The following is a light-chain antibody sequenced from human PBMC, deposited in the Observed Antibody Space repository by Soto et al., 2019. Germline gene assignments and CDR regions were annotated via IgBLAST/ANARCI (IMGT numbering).Light chain of an antibody. CDR2: GAS. CDR3: QQYNNWPWT. CDR1: QSVSSSY. J-gene: IGKJ1*01. Sequence: EIVWTQSPGTLSLSPGERATLSCRSSQSVSSSYLAWYQQKPGQAPRLLIYGASSRATGIPDRFSGSGSGTDFTLTISRLEPEDFAVYYCQQYNNWPWTFGQGTKVDI. V-gene: IGKV3-20*01.